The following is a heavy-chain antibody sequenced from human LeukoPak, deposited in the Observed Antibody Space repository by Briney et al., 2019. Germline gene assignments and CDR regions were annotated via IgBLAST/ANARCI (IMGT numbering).Heavy chain of an antibody. Sequence: GGSLRLSCAASGFAFSSYGMHWVRQAPGKGLEWVAVIWYDGSNKYYADSVKGRFTISRDNSKNTLYLQMNSLRAEDTAVYYCAGNYGPYYFDYWGQGTLVTVSS. CDR2: IWYDGSNK. CDR3: AGNYGPYYFDY. D-gene: IGHD3-10*01. J-gene: IGHJ4*02. CDR1: GFAFSSYG. V-gene: IGHV3-33*01.